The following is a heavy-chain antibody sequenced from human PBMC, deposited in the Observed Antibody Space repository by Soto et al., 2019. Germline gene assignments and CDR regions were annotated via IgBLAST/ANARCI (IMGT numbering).Heavy chain of an antibody. J-gene: IGHJ5*01. V-gene: IGHV4-30-4*01. Sequence: SESLSFTCSVSRDSISADDSFWASICEPPGQALAYIGYIYKSATAYYNPSFGSRVAISLDTSKGQSCFIVTAWTPAATAVSFCSRGRECLAGRCLPNWFDSWGQGTLVTVS. CDR2: IYKSATA. CDR1: RDSISADDSF. D-gene: IGHD3-16*01. CDR3: SRGRECLAGRCLPNWFDS.